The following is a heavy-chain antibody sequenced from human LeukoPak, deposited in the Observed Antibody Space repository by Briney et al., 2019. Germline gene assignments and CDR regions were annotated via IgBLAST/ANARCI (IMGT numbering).Heavy chain of an antibody. CDR2: ISSSGSTI. CDR1: GFTFSDYY. J-gene: IGHJ6*02. D-gene: IGHD3-3*01. CDR3: ARDLSDVLRFLETYYYYGMDV. Sequence: GGSLRLSCAASGFTFSDYYMSWIRQAPGKGLEWVSYISSSGSTIYYADSVKGRFTISRDNAKNSLYLQMNSLRAEDTAVYYCARDLSDVLRFLETYYYYGMDVWGQGTTVTVSS. V-gene: IGHV3-11*01.